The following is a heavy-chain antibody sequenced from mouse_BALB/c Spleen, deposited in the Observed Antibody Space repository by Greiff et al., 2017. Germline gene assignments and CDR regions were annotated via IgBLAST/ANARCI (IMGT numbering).Heavy chain of an antibody. CDR1: GFPFSSYG. J-gene: IGHJ1*01. D-gene: IGHD1-1*01. Sequence: EVQVVESGGDLVKPGGSLKLSCAASGFPFSSYGMSWVRQTPDKRLEWVATISSGGSYTYYPDSVKGRFPISRDNAKNTLYLQMSSLKSEYTAMYYCARPPYGSSYWYFDVWGAGTTVTVSS. CDR3: ARPPYGSSYWYFDV. CDR2: ISSGGSYT. V-gene: IGHV5-6*01.